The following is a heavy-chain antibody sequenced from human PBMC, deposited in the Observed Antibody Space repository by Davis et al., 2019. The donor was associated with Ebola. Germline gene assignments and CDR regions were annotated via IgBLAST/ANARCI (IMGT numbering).Heavy chain of an antibody. CDR3: AREIHFWSGYYPVKYYYYGMDV. V-gene: IGHV1-69*06. CDR2: IIPIFGTA. J-gene: IGHJ6*02. D-gene: IGHD3-3*02. CDR1: GYTFTSYG. Sequence: SVKVSCKASGYTFTSYGISWVRQAPGQGLEWMGGIIPIFGTANYAQKFQGRVTITADKSTSTAYMELSSLRSEDTAVYYCAREIHFWSGYYPVKYYYYGMDVWGQGTTVTVSS.